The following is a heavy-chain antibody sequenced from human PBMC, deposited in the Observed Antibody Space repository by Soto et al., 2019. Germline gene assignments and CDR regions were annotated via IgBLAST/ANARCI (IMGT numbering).Heavy chain of an antibody. Sequence: LRLSCAASGFTFSSYGMHWVRQAPGKGLEWVAVISYDGSNKYYADSVKGRFTISRDNSKNTLYLQMNSLRAEDTAVYYCARNDYGDYTVDYWGQGTLVTVSS. CDR1: GFTFSSYG. J-gene: IGHJ4*02. D-gene: IGHD4-17*01. CDR2: ISYDGSNK. CDR3: ARNDYGDYTVDY. V-gene: IGHV3-30*03.